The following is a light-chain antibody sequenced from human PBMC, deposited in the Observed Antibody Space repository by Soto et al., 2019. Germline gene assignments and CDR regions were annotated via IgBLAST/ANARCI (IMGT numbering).Light chain of an antibody. CDR3: HQYNNWPFT. CDR1: QSVSSN. Sequence: EILMTQSPATLSVSPGERATLSCRASQSVSSNLAWYQHKPGQAPTLLIYGASTRATGIPARFSGSGCGTEFTLTLSSLQCEDFAVYYSHQYNNWPFTFGQGTRLEIK. J-gene: IGKJ2*01. V-gene: IGKV3-15*01. CDR2: GAS.